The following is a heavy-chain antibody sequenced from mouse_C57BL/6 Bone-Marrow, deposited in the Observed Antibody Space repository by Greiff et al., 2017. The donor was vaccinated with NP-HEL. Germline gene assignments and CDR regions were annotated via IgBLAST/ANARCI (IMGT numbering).Heavy chain of an antibody. Sequence: EVQRVESGPGLVKPSQSLSLTCSVTGYSIISGYYWNWIRQFPGNKLEWMAYISYDGSNNYNTSLKNRITITRDISKNQFFLKLTSVTTEDTATYYCAREGGYYGSPFAYWGQGTLVTVSA. D-gene: IGHD1-1*01. CDR2: ISYDGSN. CDR3: AREGGYYGSPFAY. J-gene: IGHJ3*01. CDR1: GYSIISGYY. V-gene: IGHV3-6*01.